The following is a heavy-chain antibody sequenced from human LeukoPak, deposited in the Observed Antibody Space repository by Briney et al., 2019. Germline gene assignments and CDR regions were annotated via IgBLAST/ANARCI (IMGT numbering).Heavy chain of an antibody. CDR2: IYHSGST. CDR3: ARDPKSAVAADWFDP. Sequence: SQTLSLTCAVSGVSISSDGYSWSWIRQPPGKGLEWIGYIYHSGSTYYNPSLQSRVTISVDRSKNQFSLTLSSVTAADTAFYYCARDPKSAVAADWFDPWGQGTLVTVSS. CDR1: GVSISSDGYS. D-gene: IGHD6-19*01. J-gene: IGHJ5*01. V-gene: IGHV4-30-2*01.